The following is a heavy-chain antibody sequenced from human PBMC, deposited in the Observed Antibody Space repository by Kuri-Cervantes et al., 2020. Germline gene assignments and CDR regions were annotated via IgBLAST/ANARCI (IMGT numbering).Heavy chain of an antibody. D-gene: IGHD3-10*01. CDR1: GFTFSDYY. V-gene: IGHV3-11*01. J-gene: IGHJ4*02. Sequence: GESLKISCAASGFTFSDYYMSWIRQAPGKGLEWVSYISSSGSTIYYADSVKGRFTISRDNAKNSLYLQVNSLRAEDTAVYYCARDPYYGSGSDHFFDYWGQGTLVTVSS. CDR3: ARDPYYGSGSDHFFDY. CDR2: ISSSGSTI.